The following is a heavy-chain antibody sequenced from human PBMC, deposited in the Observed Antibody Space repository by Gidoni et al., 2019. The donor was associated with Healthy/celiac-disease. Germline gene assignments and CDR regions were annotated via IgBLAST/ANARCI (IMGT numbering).Heavy chain of an antibody. Sequence: EVQLVETGGGLIQPGGSLRLSCAASGFTVSSNYMSWVRQAPGKGLEWVSVIYGGGSTYNADSVKGRFTISRDNSKNTLYLQMNSLRAEDTAVYYCATRNMDRWYFYYYYGMDVWGKGTTVTVSS. CDR1: GFTVSSNY. D-gene: IGHD6-13*01. V-gene: IGHV3-53*02. CDR3: ATRNMDRWYFYYYYGMDV. CDR2: IYGGGST. J-gene: IGHJ6*04.